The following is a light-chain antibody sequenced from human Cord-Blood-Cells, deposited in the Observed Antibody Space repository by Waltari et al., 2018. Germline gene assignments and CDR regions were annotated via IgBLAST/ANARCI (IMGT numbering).Light chain of an antibody. CDR2: DAS. V-gene: IGKV3-11*01. J-gene: IGKJ1*01. CDR3: QQRSNWPRT. Sequence: EIVLTQSPATLSLSPGERATLSCRASQSVSSYLAWDQQKPGQAPRLLIDDASNRATGIPARFSGSGSGTDFTLTISSLGPEDFAVYYCQQRSNWPRTFGQGTKVEIK. CDR1: QSVSSY.